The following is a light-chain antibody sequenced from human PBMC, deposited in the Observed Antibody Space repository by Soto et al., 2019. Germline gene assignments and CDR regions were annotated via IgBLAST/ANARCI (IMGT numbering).Light chain of an antibody. CDR2: GAS. V-gene: IGKV3-15*01. CDR3: QQYNNWRT. CDR1: QSVSSN. Sequence: EIVMTQSPATLSVSPGERASLSCRASQSVSSNLAWYQQKPGQAPRLLIHGASTRATGIPARFSGSGSGTEFTLTISSLQSEDFVVYYCQQYNNWRTFGQGTKVDIK. J-gene: IGKJ1*01.